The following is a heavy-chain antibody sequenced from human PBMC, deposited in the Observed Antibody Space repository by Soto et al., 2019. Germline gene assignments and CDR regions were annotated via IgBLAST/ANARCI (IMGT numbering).Heavy chain of an antibody. CDR1: GYTFTGYY. V-gene: IGHV1-2*02. Sequence: QVQLVQSGAGVKKPGASVKVSCKASGYTFTGYYMHWVRQAPGQGLEWMGWINPNSGGTNYAQKFQGRVTMTRDTSISTAYMELSRLRTDDSAVYYCARGWELIHFYFDSWGQGTLVTVSS. CDR3: ARGWELIHFYFDS. J-gene: IGHJ4*02. CDR2: INPNSGGT. D-gene: IGHD1-26*01.